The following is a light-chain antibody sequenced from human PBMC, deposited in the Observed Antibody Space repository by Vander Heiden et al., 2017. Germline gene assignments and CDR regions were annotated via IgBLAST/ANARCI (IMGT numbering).Light chain of an antibody. CDR1: SSDVGTSNY. Sequence: HSALTQPPSASGSPGPSVTISCTGASSDVGTSNYVSWYQQHPGKAPKLMIYEVSKRPSGVPDRFSGSKSGNTASLTGSGLQPEDEADYYCSSYAGSNTYVFGTGTKVTVL. J-gene: IGLJ1*01. CDR3: SSYAGSNTYV. V-gene: IGLV2-8*01. CDR2: EVS.